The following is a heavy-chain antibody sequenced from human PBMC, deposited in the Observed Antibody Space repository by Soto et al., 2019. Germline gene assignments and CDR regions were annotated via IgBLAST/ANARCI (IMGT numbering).Heavy chain of an antibody. CDR2: IYPGDSDT. D-gene: IGHD6-13*01. CDR3: ARHSGVAEDGTD. J-gene: IGHJ1*01. V-gene: IGHV5-51*01. CDR1: GCSFTTNW. Sequence: PGESLKISCKGSGCSFTTNWIGWVRQMPGKGLEWMGVIYPGDSDTRYSPSFQGQVAISADKSINTAYLQWSSLKASDTAMYYCARHSGVAEDGTDWGQGTLVTVSS.